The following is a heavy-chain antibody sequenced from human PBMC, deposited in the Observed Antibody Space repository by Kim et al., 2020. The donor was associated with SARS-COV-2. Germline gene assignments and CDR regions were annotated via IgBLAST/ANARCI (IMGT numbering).Heavy chain of an antibody. Sequence: SETLSLTCAVYGGSFSGYYWSWIRQPPGKGLEWIGEINHSGSTNYNPSLKSRVTISVDTSKNQFSLKLSSVTAADTAVYYCARGFAYYYDSSGYYRPFDYWGQGTLVTVSS. CDR2: INHSGST. D-gene: IGHD3-22*01. CDR3: ARGFAYYYDSSGYYRPFDY. CDR1: GGSFSGYY. J-gene: IGHJ4*02. V-gene: IGHV4-34*01.